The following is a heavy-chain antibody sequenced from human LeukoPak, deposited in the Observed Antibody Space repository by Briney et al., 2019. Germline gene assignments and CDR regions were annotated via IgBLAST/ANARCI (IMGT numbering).Heavy chain of an antibody. CDR3: AASRDGYNWFDY. V-gene: IGHV1-69*05. CDR2: IIPIFGTA. D-gene: IGHD5-24*01. J-gene: IGHJ4*02. Sequence: TVKVSCKASGGTFSSYAISWVRQAPGQGLEWMGGIIPIFGTANYAQKFQGRVTIATDESTSTAYMELSSLRSEDTAVYYCAASRDGYNWFDYWGQGTLVTVSA. CDR1: GGTFSSYA.